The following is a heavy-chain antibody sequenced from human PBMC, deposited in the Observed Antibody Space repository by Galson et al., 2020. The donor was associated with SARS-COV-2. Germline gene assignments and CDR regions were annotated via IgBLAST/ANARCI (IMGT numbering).Heavy chain of an antibody. Sequence: GESLKISCAASGFTFSSFAMIWLRQAPGEGPEWVSAISTTGTITYYADSVKGRFTVSRDNSKNTLFLQMDGLAAEDTAVYYCAKGLYPWGQGTLVTVSS. D-gene: IGHD2-2*02. CDR2: ISTTGTIT. J-gene: IGHJ5*02. CDR1: GFTFSSFA. CDR3: AKGLYP. V-gene: IGHV3-23*01.